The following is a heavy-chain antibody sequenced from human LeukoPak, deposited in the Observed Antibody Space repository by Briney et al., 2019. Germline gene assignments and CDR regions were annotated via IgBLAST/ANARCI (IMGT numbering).Heavy chain of an antibody. CDR1: GGSISSYY. J-gene: IGHJ4*02. Sequence: SETLSLTCTVSGGSISSYYWSWIRQPPGKGLEWIGYIYTSGSTNYNPSPKSRVTISVDTSKNQFSLKLSPVTAADTAVYYCASASYYYDSSGYHAPFDYWGQGTLVTVSS. D-gene: IGHD3-22*01. CDR2: IYTSGST. V-gene: IGHV4-4*09. CDR3: ASASYYYDSSGYHAPFDY.